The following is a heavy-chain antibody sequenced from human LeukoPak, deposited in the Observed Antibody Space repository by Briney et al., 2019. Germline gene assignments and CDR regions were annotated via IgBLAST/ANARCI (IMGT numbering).Heavy chain of an antibody. CDR2: IGTAGDT. CDR1: GFTFSSYD. V-gene: IGHV3-13*01. Sequence: GGSLRLFCAASGFTFSSYDMHWVRQATGKGLEWVSAIGTAGDTYYADSVKGRFTISRDNSKNTLYLQMNSLRAEDTAVYYCAKDRQGYCSGGSCYPSRPLDYWGQGTLVTVSS. D-gene: IGHD2-15*01. CDR3: AKDRQGYCSGGSCYPSRPLDY. J-gene: IGHJ4*02.